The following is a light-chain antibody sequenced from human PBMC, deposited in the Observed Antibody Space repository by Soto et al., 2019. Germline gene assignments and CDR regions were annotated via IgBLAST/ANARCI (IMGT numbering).Light chain of an antibody. Sequence: EIVVTGARRTLTEKPGQPASISCTSSQSLLHSDGKTFSYWYLQKPGQPPQLLIYEVSNRFSGVPDRFSGSGSGTDFTLKISRVEAEDVGVYYCMQSILLPWTFGHGAKVDIK. CDR3: MQSILLPWT. V-gene: IGKV2D-29*01. J-gene: IGKJ1*01. CDR2: EVS. CDR1: QSLLHSDGKTF.